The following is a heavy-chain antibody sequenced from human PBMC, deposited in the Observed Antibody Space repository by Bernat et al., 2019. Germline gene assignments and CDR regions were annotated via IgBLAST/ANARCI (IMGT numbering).Heavy chain of an antibody. D-gene: IGHD2-15*01. V-gene: IGHV4-59*01. J-gene: IGHJ5*02. CDR1: GGSMRSYY. CDR2: MYYSGST. CDR3: AREGYCSGGSCVTWLDP. Sequence: QVQLQESGPGLVKPSETLSLTCTVSGGSMRSYYWSWIRQPPGKGLEWVGYMYYSGSTRYNPSLESRLTIAIDTSKNQFSLKLSSVTAADTAVYYCAREGYCSGGSCVTWLDPWGQGTLFTVSS.